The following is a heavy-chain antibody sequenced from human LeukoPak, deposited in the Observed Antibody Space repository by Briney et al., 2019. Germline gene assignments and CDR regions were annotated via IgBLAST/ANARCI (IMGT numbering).Heavy chain of an antibody. CDR2: ISYDGSNK. J-gene: IGHJ4*02. D-gene: IGHD3-22*01. Sequence: GGSLRLSCAASGFTFSSYGMHWVRQAPGKGLEWAAVISYDGSNKYYADSVKGRFTISRDNSKNTLYLQMNSLRAEDTAVYYCARDSRGYYSFNDYWGQGTLVTVSS. CDR3: ARDSRGYYSFNDY. V-gene: IGHV3-30*03. CDR1: GFTFSSYG.